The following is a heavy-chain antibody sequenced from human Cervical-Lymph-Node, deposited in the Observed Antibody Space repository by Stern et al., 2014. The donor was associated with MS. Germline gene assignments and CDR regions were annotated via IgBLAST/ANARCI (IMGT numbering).Heavy chain of an antibody. CDR2: ISSSSNYI. CDR3: ASAPETAPQYFDS. Sequence: EMQLVESGGGLVKPGGSLRLSCAGSGFTFSTYTMNWVRQAPGKGLEWVSSISSSSNYIYYADSVKGRFTISRDNAKNSLFLQMSSLRAEDTAVYYCASAPETAPQYFDSWGKGTLVTVSS. J-gene: IGHJ4*02. D-gene: IGHD1-14*01. CDR1: GFTFSTYT. V-gene: IGHV3-21*01.